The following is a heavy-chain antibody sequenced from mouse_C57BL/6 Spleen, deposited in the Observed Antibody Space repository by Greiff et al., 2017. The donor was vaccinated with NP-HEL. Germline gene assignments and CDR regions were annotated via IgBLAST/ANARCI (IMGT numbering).Heavy chain of an antibody. CDR1: GFTFSDYG. Sequence: EVMLVESGGGLVKPGGSLKLSCAASGFTFSDYGMHWVRQAPEKGLEWVAYISSGSSTIYYAGTVKGRFTISRDNAKNTLFLQMTSLRSEDTAMYYCARADYYGSSPAWFAYWGQGTLVTVSA. CDR3: ARADYYGSSPAWFAY. J-gene: IGHJ3*01. CDR2: ISSGSSTI. D-gene: IGHD1-1*01. V-gene: IGHV5-17*01.